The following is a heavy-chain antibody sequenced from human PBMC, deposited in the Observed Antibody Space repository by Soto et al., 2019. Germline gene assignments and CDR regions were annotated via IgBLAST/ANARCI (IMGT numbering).Heavy chain of an antibody. CDR1: GGSISSSNW. J-gene: IGHJ5*02. D-gene: IGHD2-15*01. CDR2: IYHSGST. Sequence: ASETLSLTCAVSGGSISSSNWWSWVRQPPGKGLEWIGEIYHSGSTNYNPSLKSRVTILVDKSKNQFSLKLSSVTAADTAVYYCARFIVVAGPLNWFDPWGQGTLVTVSS. CDR3: ARFIVVAGPLNWFDP. V-gene: IGHV4-4*02.